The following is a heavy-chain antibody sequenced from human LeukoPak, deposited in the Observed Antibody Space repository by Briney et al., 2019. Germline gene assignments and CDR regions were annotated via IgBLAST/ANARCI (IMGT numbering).Heavy chain of an antibody. CDR1: GGSISSYY. D-gene: IGHD1-20*01. CDR2: IYTSGST. CDR3: ARGLTGTRHFDY. V-gene: IGHV4-4*07. Sequence: SETLSLTCTASGGSISSYYWSWIRQPAGKGLEWIGRIYTSGSTNYNPSLKSRVTMSVDTSKNQFSLRLSSVTAADTAVYYCARGLTGTRHFDYWGQGTLVTVSS. J-gene: IGHJ4*02.